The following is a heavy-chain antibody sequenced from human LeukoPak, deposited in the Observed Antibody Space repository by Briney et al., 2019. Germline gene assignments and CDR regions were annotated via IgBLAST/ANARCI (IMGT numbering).Heavy chain of an antibody. Sequence: SETLPVTCSVSGGSITSYYWSWIRQPPGKGLEWLGYIYHSGRSYYNPSLKSRVTISVDTSKNQFSLNLRSVTAADSAIYYCTRSSYSGTYAGGYWGPGTLVTVSS. CDR1: GGSITSYY. CDR3: TRSSYSGTYAGGY. D-gene: IGHD1-26*01. J-gene: IGHJ4*02. V-gene: IGHV4-59*01. CDR2: IYHSGRS.